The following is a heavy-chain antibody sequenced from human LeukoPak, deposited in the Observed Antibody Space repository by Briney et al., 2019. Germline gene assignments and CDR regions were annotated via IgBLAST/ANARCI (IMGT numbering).Heavy chain of an antibody. V-gene: IGHV4-31*03. Sequence: SETLSLTCTVSGGSISSGGYYWSWIRQHPGMGLEWIGYIYYSGSTYYNPSLKSRVTISVDTSKNQFSLKLSSVTAADTAVYYCARDRGGYGWFDPWGQGTLVTVSS. D-gene: IGHD1-26*01. CDR1: GGSISSGGYY. CDR2: IYYSGST. CDR3: ARDRGGYGWFDP. J-gene: IGHJ5*02.